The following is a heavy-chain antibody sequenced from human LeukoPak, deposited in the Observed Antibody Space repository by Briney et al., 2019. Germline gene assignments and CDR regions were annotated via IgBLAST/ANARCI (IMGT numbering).Heavy chain of an antibody. Sequence: SETLSLPCTVSGGSISSYYWSWIRQPPAKGLEWIGYIYYSGSTNYNPSLKSRVTISVDTFKNQFSLKLSSVTAADTVVYYCARHGDILTGYYNGYFDYWGQGTLVTVSS. CDR2: IYYSGST. CDR1: GGSISSYY. V-gene: IGHV4-59*08. D-gene: IGHD3-9*01. CDR3: ARHGDILTGYYNGYFDY. J-gene: IGHJ4*02.